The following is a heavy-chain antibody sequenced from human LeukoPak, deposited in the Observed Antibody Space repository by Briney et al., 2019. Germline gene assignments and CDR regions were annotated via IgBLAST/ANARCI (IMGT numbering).Heavy chain of an antibody. Sequence: SETLSLTCTVSGGSISSYYWSWIRQPPGKGLEWIGYIYYSGSTSYNPSLKSRVTISVDTSKNQFSLKLSSVTAADTAVYYCARDPRCSGGSCYAADAFDIWGQGTMVTVSS. CDR2: IYYSGST. V-gene: IGHV4-59*01. D-gene: IGHD2-15*01. CDR1: GGSISSYY. J-gene: IGHJ3*02. CDR3: ARDPRCSGGSCYAADAFDI.